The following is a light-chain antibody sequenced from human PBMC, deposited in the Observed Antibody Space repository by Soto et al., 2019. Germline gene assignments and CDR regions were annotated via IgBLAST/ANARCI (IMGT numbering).Light chain of an antibody. Sequence: DIHMTQSPSSLSAFVGDRVTLTCRASQTISMYLNWYQQKPGKAPILLISAASSLQTGVPSRFNGSGSGTDFTLTISSLQPEDCATYYCQQSYSTPPLTFGGGTKVDIK. CDR3: QQSYSTPPLT. V-gene: IGKV1-39*01. CDR1: QTISMY. CDR2: AAS. J-gene: IGKJ4*01.